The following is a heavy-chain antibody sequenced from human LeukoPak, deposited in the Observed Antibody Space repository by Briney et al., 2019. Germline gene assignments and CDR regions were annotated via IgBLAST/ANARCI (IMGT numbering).Heavy chain of an antibody. V-gene: IGHV1-69*13. Sequence: ASVKVSCKASGATFSSYAISWVRQAPGQGLEWMGGIIPIFGTANYAQKFQGRVTITADESTSTDYMELSSLRSEDTAVYYCARGDTRGYSYGSPTAYDYWGQGTLVTVAS. CDR2: IIPIFGTA. D-gene: IGHD5-18*01. CDR3: ARGDTRGYSYGSPTAYDY. CDR1: GATFSSYA. J-gene: IGHJ4*02.